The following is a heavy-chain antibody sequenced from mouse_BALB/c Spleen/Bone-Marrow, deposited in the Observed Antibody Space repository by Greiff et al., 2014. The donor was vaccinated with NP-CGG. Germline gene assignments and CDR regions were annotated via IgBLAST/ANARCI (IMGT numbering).Heavy chain of an antibody. CDR2: IYYSGTI. V-gene: IGHV3-5*02. D-gene: IGHD1-1*01. CDR3: ARDVNYYGYFDY. CDR1: GISITTGNYR. J-gene: IGHJ2*01. Sequence: EVKLMESGPGLVKPSQTVSLTCTVTGISITTGNYRWSWIRQFPGNKLEWIGYIYYSGTITYNPSLTSRTTITRDTSKNQFFLEMNSLTAEDTATSYCARDVNYYGYFDYWGQGTTLTVSS.